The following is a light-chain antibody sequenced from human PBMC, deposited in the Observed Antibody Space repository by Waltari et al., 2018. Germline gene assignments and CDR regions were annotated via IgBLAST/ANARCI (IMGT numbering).Light chain of an antibody. CDR2: KAS. CDR3: QQYNSAPYS. J-gene: IGKJ2*03. V-gene: IGKV1-12*01. Sequence: IQMTQSPSSLSAYVGDRVTIICRASHGISSWLAWYQQKPGKAPKLLIYKASSLQSGVPSRYSGSGSGRDFSLTISSLKPEDFATYYSQQYNSAPYSFGQGTKLEIK. CDR1: HGISSW.